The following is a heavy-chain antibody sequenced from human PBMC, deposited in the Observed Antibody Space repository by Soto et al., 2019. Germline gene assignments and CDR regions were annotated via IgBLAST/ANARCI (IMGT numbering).Heavy chain of an antibody. CDR2: INTYDGNT. J-gene: IGHJ4*02. CDR1: GYTFTSYG. Sequence: VQLVQSGAEVKKPGASVKVSCKASGYTFTSYGVAWVRQAPGRGLEWMGWINTYDGNTNYAQEVQGRVPMTTDTSTRTAYMELMSLRSDHTAVYYCARVRPTMIVVPFGVLWGQGTLVTVSS. D-gene: IGHD3-22*01. CDR3: ARVRPTMIVVPFGVL. V-gene: IGHV1-18*04.